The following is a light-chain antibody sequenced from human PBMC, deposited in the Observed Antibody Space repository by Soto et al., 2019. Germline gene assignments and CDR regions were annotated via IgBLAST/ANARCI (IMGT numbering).Light chain of an antibody. CDR1: QSVLYSSNNKNY. J-gene: IGKJ1*01. CDR2: WAS. CDR3: QQYYTTLTWT. V-gene: IGKV4-1*01. Sequence: DIVMTQSPDSLDVSLGERATINCKYSQSVLYSSNNKNYLAWYQQKPGQPPKLLIYWASTRESGVPDRFSGSGSGTDFTLTISSLQAEDVAVYYCQQYYTTLTWTFGQGTKVEIK.